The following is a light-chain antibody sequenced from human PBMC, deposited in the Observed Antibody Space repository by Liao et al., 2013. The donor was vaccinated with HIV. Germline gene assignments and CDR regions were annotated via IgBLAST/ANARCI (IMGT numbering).Light chain of an antibody. CDR2: YDS. CDR3: QVWDSSSDHPV. J-gene: IGLJ2*01. V-gene: IGLV3-21*04. Sequence: SYVLTQPPSVSVAPGKTAGITCGGDNIGSKSVHWYQQKPGQAPVLVIYYDSDRPSRIPERISGSNSGNTATLTVSRVEAGDEADYYCQVWDSSSDHPVFGGGTKLTVL. CDR1: NIGSKS.